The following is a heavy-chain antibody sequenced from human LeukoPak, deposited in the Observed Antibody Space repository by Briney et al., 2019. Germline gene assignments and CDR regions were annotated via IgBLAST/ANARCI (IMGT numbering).Heavy chain of an antibody. V-gene: IGHV3-23*01. J-gene: IGHJ3*02. Sequence: AISGSGGSTYYADSVKGRFTISRDNSKNTLYLQMNSLRAEDTAVYYCAKGGGWGRMAVAGTSGDALDIWGQGTMVTVSS. D-gene: IGHD6-19*01. CDR3: AKGGGWGRMAVAGTSGDALDI. CDR2: ISGSGGST.